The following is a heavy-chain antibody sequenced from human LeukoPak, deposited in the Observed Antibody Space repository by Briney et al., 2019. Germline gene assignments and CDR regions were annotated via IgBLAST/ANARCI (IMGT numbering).Heavy chain of an antibody. J-gene: IGHJ4*02. Sequence: PSETLSLTCAVYGGSFSGYYRSWIRQPPGKGLEWIGEINHSGSTNYNPSLKSRVTISVDTSKNQFSLKLSSVTAADTAVYYCAIRVGATLDYWGQATLVTVSS. D-gene: IGHD1-26*01. CDR1: GGSFSGYY. CDR3: AIRVGATLDY. CDR2: INHSGST. V-gene: IGHV4-34*01.